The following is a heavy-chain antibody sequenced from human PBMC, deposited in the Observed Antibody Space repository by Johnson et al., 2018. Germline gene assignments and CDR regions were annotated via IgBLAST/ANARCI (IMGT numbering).Heavy chain of an antibody. D-gene: IGHD6-19*01. CDR3: WRDLVRVAGMGDDAFDI. J-gene: IGHJ3*02. CDR2: ISGSGGST. CDR1: GFTFSNYA. V-gene: IGHV3-23*01. Sequence: VQLQESGGGLVQPGGSLRLSCAASGFTFSNYAMNWVRQAPGKGLEWVSAISGSGGSTYYADSVKGRFTISRDNSKNTLYLQMNSLRAEATAVYYCWRDLVRVAGMGDDAFDIWGQGTMVTVSS.